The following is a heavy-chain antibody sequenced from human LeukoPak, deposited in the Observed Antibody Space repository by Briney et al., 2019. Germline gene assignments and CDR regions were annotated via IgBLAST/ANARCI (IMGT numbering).Heavy chain of an antibody. CDR1: GDSISSYY. CDR2: IYHSGST. CDR3: VRGHLVGGWFKYDAFDI. D-gene: IGHD6-19*01. J-gene: IGHJ3*02. V-gene: IGHV4-59*01. Sequence: PSGTLSLTCTVSGDSISSYYWSWIRQPPGKGLEWIGYIYHSGSTNYNPSLKSRVTISLDTSKKHFSLKLSSVTAADTAVYYCVRGHLVGGWFKYDAFDIWGQGTMVSVSS.